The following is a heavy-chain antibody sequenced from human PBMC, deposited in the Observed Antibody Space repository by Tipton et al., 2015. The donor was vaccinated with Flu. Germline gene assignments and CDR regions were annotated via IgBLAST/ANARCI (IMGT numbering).Heavy chain of an antibody. CDR1: GGSFSGYY. CDR3: ARVSPRRITAIVVTILPEGYFDY. J-gene: IGHJ4*02. D-gene: IGHD3-22*01. V-gene: IGHV4-34*01. CDR2: MKDSGTA. Sequence: TLSLTCAVYGGSFSGYYWSWVRQPPGKGLEWIGEMKDSGTANYNPSLKSRVTTSVDTSMNQFSLKLSSVTAADTAVYYCARVSPRRITAIVVTILPEGYFDYWGQGTLVTVSS.